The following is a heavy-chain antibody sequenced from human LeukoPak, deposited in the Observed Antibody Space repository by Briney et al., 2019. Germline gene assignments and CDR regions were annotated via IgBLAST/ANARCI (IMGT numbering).Heavy chain of an antibody. CDR2: ISAYNGNT. Sequence: GASVKVSCKASGYTFTSYGISWVRQAPGQGLEWMGWISAYNGNTNYAQKLQGRVTMTTDTSTSTAYMELRSLRSDDTAVYYCARPSPQLELEYYYGMDVWGQGTTVTVSS. V-gene: IGHV1-18*01. CDR3: ARPSPQLELEYYYGMDV. J-gene: IGHJ6*02. D-gene: IGHD1-7*01. CDR1: GYTFTSYG.